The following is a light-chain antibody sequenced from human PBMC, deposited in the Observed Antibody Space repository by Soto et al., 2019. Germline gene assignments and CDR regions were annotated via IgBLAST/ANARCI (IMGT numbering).Light chain of an antibody. CDR2: AVT. CDR1: SSDVGGYNY. V-gene: IGLV2-11*01. J-gene: IGLJ1*01. Sequence: QSALTQPRSVSGSPGQSVTISCTGTSSDVGGYNYVSWYQQYPGKAPKVMIYAVTKRPSGVPDRISGSKSGSTASLTISGLQAEDEADYYCCSYAGSYTHYVFGTGTKVTVL. CDR3: CSYAGSYTHYV.